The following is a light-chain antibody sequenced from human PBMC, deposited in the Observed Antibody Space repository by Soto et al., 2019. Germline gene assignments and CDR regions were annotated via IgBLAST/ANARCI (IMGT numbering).Light chain of an antibody. Sequence: EIVLTQSPGTLSLSPGERATLSCRASQSVSSSYLAWYQQKPGQAPRLLIYGASSRATGIPDRFSGSGSGTDFPFTISRLQPEDFAVYFCQQYGSSPGTFGQGTKVEIK. J-gene: IGKJ1*01. CDR2: GAS. CDR3: QQYGSSPGT. V-gene: IGKV3-20*01. CDR1: QSVSSSY.